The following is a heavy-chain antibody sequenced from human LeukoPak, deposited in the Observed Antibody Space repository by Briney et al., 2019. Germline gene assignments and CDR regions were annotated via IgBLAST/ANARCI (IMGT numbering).Heavy chain of an antibody. D-gene: IGHD2-2*01. Sequence: SVKVSCKASGGTFSSYAIIWVRQAPGQGLEWMGGIIPIFGTANYAQKFQGRVTITTDESTSTAYMELSSLRSEDTAVYYCARGYCGSTSCYAFDYWGQGTLVTVSS. CDR1: GGTFSSYA. CDR3: ARGYCGSTSCYAFDY. J-gene: IGHJ4*02. CDR2: IIPIFGTA. V-gene: IGHV1-69*05.